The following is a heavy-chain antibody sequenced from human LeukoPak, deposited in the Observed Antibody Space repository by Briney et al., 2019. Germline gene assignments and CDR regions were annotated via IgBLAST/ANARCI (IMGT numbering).Heavy chain of an antibody. V-gene: IGHV1-2*02. CDR1: GYTFTGYY. J-gene: IGHJ4*02. CDR3: ARVAVSRKMIHFDY. Sequence: GASVKVSCKASGYTFTGYYVHWVRQAPGQGLEWMGWINPNSGGTNYAQKFQGRVTMTRDTSISTAYMELSRLRSDDTAVYYRARVAVSRKMIHFDYWGQGTLVTVSS. D-gene: IGHD6-19*01. CDR2: INPNSGGT.